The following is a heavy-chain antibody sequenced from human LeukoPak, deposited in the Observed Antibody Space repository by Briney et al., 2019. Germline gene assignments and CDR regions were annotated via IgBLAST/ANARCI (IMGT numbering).Heavy chain of an antibody. V-gene: IGHV4-39*01. Sequence: SETLSLTCTVSGGSISSSGYYWGWIRQSPGKGLDWIGSIYYGGSTYYNPSLKSRVTISVDTSMNQFSLKLSFVTTADTAVYYCARALGYCSGGSCTRGYNWFDPWGQGTLVTVPS. CDR2: IYYGGST. D-gene: IGHD2-15*01. J-gene: IGHJ5*02. CDR1: GGSISSSGYY. CDR3: ARALGYCSGGSCTRGYNWFDP.